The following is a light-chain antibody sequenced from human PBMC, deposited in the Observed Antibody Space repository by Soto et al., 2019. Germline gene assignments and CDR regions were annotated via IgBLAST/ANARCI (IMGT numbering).Light chain of an antibody. V-gene: IGKV1-12*01. Sequence: DIQMTQSPSSVSASVGDRVTITCRASQGISSWVAWYQQKPGKAPNLLIYAASSLQSGVPSRFSGSGSGTEFTLTISRLQPEDLAAYYCQQADTFPLTCRGGNKVEIK. CDR1: QGISSW. CDR3: QQADTFPLT. CDR2: AAS. J-gene: IGKJ4*01.